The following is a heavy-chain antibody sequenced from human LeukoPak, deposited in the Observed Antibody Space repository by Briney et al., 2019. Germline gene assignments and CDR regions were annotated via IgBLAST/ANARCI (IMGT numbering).Heavy chain of an antibody. CDR3: AREAERGDSSSYYGYYFDY. Sequence: KSSETLSLTCAVYGGSFRGYYWSWIRQPPGKGLEWIGEINHSGSTNYNPSLKSRVTISVDTSKNQFSLKLSSVTAADTAVYYCAREAERGDSSSYYGYYFDYWGQGALVTVSS. V-gene: IGHV4-34*01. CDR1: GGSFRGYY. CDR2: INHSGST. J-gene: IGHJ4*02. D-gene: IGHD3-22*01.